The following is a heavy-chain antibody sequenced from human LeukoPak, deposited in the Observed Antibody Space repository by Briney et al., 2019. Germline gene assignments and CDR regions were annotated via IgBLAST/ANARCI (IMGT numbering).Heavy chain of an antibody. J-gene: IGHJ4*02. CDR2: ISYDGSNK. Sequence: GGSLRLSCAASGITFNTYSMHWVRQAPGKGLEWVAAISYDGSNKYYADSVKGRFTVSRDNSKDTLYLQLNSLRAEDTAVYYCARDGGGSFDYWGRGTLVTVSS. CDR3: ARDGGGSFDY. CDR1: GITFNTYS. D-gene: IGHD2-21*01. V-gene: IGHV3-30*04.